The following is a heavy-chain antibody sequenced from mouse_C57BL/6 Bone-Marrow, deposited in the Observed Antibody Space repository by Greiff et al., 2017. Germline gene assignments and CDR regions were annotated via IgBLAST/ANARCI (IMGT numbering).Heavy chain of an antibody. CDR1: GYTFTSYW. CDR3: TREKVYYDYDDYAMDY. V-gene: IGHV1-5*01. D-gene: IGHD2-4*01. CDR2: IYPGNSDT. J-gene: IGHJ4*01. Sequence: EVQRVESGTVLARPGASVKMSCKTSGYTFTSYWMHWVKQRPGQGLEWIGAIYPGNSDTSYNQKFKGKAKLTAVTSASTAYMELSSLTNEDSAVYYCTREKVYYDYDDYAMDYWGQGTSVTVSS.